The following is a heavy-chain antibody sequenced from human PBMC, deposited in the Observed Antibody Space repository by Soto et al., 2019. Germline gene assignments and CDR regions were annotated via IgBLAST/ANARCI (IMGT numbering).Heavy chain of an antibody. V-gene: IGHV4-39*01. CDR1: GGSISSSSYY. D-gene: IGHD2-15*01. J-gene: IGHJ5*02. CDR2: IYYSGST. Sequence: SETLSLTCTVSGGSISSSSYYWGWIRQPPGKGLEWIGSIYYSGSTYYNPSLKSRVTISVDTSKNQFSLKLSSVTAADTAVYYCARPYCSGGSCSWFAPWGQGTLVTVSS. CDR3: ARPYCSGGSCSWFAP.